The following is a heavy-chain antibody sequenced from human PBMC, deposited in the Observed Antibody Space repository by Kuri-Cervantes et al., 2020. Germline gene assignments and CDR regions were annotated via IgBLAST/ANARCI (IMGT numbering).Heavy chain of an antibody. CDR3: ASGTELLWFGDYYYGMDV. CDR1: GFSLSTYW. CDR2: IKQDGSEK. V-gene: IGHV3-7*01. Sequence: GESLKISCAASGFSLSTYWMNWVRQAPGKGLEWVANIKQDGSEKYYVDSVKGRFTISRDNAKNSLYLQMNSLRAEDTAVYYCASGTELLWFGDYYYGMDVWGQGTTVTVSS. D-gene: IGHD3-10*01. J-gene: IGHJ6*02.